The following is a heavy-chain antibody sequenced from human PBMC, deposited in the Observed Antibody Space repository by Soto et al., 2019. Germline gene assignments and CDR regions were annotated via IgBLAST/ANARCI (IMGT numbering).Heavy chain of an antibody. J-gene: IGHJ4*02. Sequence: SETLSLTCTVSGGSISSSSYYWGWIRQPPGKGLEWIGSIYYSGSTYYNPSLKSRVTISVDTSKNQFSLKLSSVTAADTAVYYCARVNWNYGVHWGQGTLVTVSS. CDR1: GGSISSSSYY. CDR3: ARVNWNYGVH. V-gene: IGHV4-39*01. CDR2: IYYSGST. D-gene: IGHD1-7*01.